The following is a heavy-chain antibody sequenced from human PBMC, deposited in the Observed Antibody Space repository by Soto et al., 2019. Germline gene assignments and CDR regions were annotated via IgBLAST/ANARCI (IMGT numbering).Heavy chain of an antibody. CDR2: IYYSGST. CDR3: AREEVGSNNWFDP. J-gene: IGHJ5*02. CDR1: GGSVSSVSYY. Sequence: QVQLQESGPGLVKPSETLSLTCTVSGGSVSSVSYYWSWIRQPPGKGLEWIGYIYYSGSTNYNPSLKSRVTISGDTSKKQFSLKLRAVTAAYTAVYYCAREEVGSNNWFDPWGQGTLVTVSS. D-gene: IGHD6-13*01. V-gene: IGHV4-61*01.